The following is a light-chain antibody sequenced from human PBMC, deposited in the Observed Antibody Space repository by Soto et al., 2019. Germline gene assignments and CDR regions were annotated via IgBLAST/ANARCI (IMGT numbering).Light chain of an antibody. CDR1: SSDVGAYNY. V-gene: IGLV2-14*01. CDR2: EVS. J-gene: IGLJ2*01. Sequence: QSALTQPASVSGSPGQSITISCTGTSSDVGAYNYVSWYQQHPGKAPKVMIYEVSNRPSGISNRFSGSKSGNTASLTISGLQAEDEADYYCVSYTSSSTRVFGGGTKLTVL. CDR3: VSYTSSSTRV.